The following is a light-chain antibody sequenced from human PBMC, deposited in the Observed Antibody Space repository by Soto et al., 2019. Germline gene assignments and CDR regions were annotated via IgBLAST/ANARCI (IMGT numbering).Light chain of an antibody. CDR2: NAS. J-gene: IGKJ1*01. Sequence: DIQMTQSPSTLSASVGDRVTITCRASQSITAWLAWYQQKPGKAPKFLIYNASNLEGGVPSRFSGSGSGTEFTLTISSVQPDDFATYYCQYWDDYSWTFGQGTKVEIK. CDR3: QYWDDYSWT. V-gene: IGKV1-5*03. CDR1: QSITAW.